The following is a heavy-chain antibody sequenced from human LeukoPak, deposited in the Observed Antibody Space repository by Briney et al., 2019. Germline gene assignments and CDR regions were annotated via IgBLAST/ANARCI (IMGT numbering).Heavy chain of an antibody. Sequence: SETLSLTRTVSGGSVSSGSYYWSWIRQPPGKGLEWIGYIYYSGSTNYNPSLKSRVTISVDTSKNQFSLKLSSVTAADTAVYYCATTAWGSGSYYNWEHWGQGTLVTVSS. CDR1: GGSVSSGSYY. CDR3: ATTAWGSGSYYNWEH. J-gene: IGHJ1*01. V-gene: IGHV4-61*01. CDR2: IYYSGST. D-gene: IGHD3-10*01.